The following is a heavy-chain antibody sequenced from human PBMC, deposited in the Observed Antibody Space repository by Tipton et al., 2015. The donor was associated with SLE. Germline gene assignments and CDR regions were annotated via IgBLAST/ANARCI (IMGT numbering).Heavy chain of an antibody. CDR3: AKGVRGFDP. J-gene: IGHJ5*02. CDR2: IYSDGSST. D-gene: IGHD3-16*01. CDR1: GFTFSSDA. V-gene: IGHV3-23*03. Sequence: SLRLSCSASGFTFSSDAMSWLRQAPGKGLEWVAVIYSDGSSTSYADSVKGRFTISRDNSKNTLYLQMNSLRAEDTAVYYSAKGVRGFDPWGQGTLVTVFS.